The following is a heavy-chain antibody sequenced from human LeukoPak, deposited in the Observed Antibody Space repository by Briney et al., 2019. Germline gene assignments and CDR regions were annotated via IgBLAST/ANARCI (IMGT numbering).Heavy chain of an antibody. CDR2: IYHTGST. CDR1: GGSISSYY. J-gene: IGHJ4*02. D-gene: IGHD6-25*01. Sequence: SETLSLTCTGSGGSISSYYWSWIRQPPGKGLEWIANIYHTGSTNYHPSLSSRVTISIDTAKNQFSLKLTSVTAADTAVYYCARRGRNSSGWQDYLWGQGTLVTVSS. CDR3: ARRGRNSSGWQDYL. V-gene: IGHV4-59*01.